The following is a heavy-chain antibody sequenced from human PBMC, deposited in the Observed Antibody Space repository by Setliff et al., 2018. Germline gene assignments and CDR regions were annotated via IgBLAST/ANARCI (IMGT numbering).Heavy chain of an antibody. CDR1: GYSFTNYD. CDR3: AGLSTRVTY. Sequence: GASVKVSCKASGYSFTNYDINWVRQATGQGLEWMGWINPNSGNTDYAQKFQGRVTMTTNTSINTAYMELSSLRFEDTAVYYCAGLSTRVTYWGQGTLVTVSS. J-gene: IGHJ4*02. CDR2: INPNSGNT. V-gene: IGHV1-8*02.